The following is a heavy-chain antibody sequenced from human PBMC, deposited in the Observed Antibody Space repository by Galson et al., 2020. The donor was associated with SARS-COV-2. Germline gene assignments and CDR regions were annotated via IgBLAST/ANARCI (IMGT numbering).Heavy chain of an antibody. CDR1: GFALPSSGMS. CDR3: ARRFVFDDNARVSRGDYHYAMDV. V-gene: IGHV2-70*01. Sequence: ESGPTLVKPTQTLTLTCSFSGFALPSSGMSLTWIRQPPVKALEWLALIDCDADKYYTTSLKTRLTISKDTSLNQVVLTMNNVGPADTATYYCARRFVFDDNARVSRGDYHYAMDVWGQGTTVTVSS. D-gene: IGHD3-16*01. CDR2: IDCDADK. J-gene: IGHJ6*02.